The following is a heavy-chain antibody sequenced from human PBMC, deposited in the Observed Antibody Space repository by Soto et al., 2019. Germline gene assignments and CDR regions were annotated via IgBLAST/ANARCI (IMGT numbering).Heavy chain of an antibody. V-gene: IGHV3-7*04. CDR2: IKQDGSEK. CDR3: ARFYYDSSGYLPSPYYYYYGMDV. Sequence: GGSLRLSCAASGFTFSSYWMSWVRQAPGKGLEWVANIKQDGSEKCYVDSVKGRFTISRDNAKNSLYLQMNSLRAEDTAVYYCARFYYDSSGYLPSPYYYYYGMDVWGQGTTVTVSS. CDR1: GFTFSSYW. D-gene: IGHD3-22*01. J-gene: IGHJ6*02.